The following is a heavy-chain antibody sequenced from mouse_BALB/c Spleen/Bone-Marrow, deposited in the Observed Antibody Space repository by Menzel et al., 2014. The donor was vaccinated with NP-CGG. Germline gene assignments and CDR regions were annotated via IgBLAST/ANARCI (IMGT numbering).Heavy chain of an antibody. CDR3: ASRRYYAMDY. Sequence: EVKLEESGGGLVQPGGSLKLSCAASGFDFSRYWMSWVRQAPGKGLEWIGEINPDSSTIYYTPSLQDKFIISRDNAKKTLYLQLRKVRPADTAPSYCASRRYYAMDYWGQGSSVTVSS. J-gene: IGHJ4*01. V-gene: IGHV4-1*02. CDR1: GFDFSRYW. CDR2: INPDSSTI.